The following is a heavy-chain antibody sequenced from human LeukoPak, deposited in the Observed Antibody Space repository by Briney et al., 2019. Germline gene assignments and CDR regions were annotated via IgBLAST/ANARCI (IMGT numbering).Heavy chain of an antibody. CDR2: ISYDGSNK. V-gene: IGHV3-30*18. CDR1: GFTFDDYA. J-gene: IGHJ6*03. Sequence: GGSLRLSCAASGFTFDDYAMHWVRQAPGKGLEWVAVISYDGSNKYYADSVKGRFTISRDNSKNTLYLQMNSLRAEDTAVYYCAKVSFAGYYYYYMDVWGKGTTVTVSS. CDR3: AKVSFAGYYYYYMDV. D-gene: IGHD2/OR15-2a*01.